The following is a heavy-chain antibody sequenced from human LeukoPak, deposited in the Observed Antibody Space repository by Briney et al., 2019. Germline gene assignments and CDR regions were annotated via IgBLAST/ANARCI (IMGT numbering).Heavy chain of an antibody. CDR2: IHYSGST. Sequence: PSETLSLTCTVSGGSISSYYWSWIRQPPGKGLEWIGYIHYSGSTNYNPSLKSRVTISVDTSKNQFSLKLSSVTAADTAVYYCAGDLKMTRGPGAFDIWGQGTMVTVSS. D-gene: IGHD3-10*01. V-gene: IGHV4-59*01. J-gene: IGHJ3*02. CDR3: AGDLKMTRGPGAFDI. CDR1: GGSISSYY.